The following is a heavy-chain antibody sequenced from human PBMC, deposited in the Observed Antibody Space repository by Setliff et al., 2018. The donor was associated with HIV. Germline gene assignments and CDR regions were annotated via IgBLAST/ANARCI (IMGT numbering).Heavy chain of an antibody. Sequence: LRLSCTASGFTFSNYWMSWVRQAPGKGLEWVANIKQDGSEKHYVDSVKDRFTISRDNAKNSLYLQMNSLRAEDTAVYYCARGPLSSSWYNWFDPWGQGTLVTVSS. J-gene: IGHJ5*02. D-gene: IGHD6-13*01. CDR1: GFTFSNYW. V-gene: IGHV3-7*01. CDR2: IKQDGSEK. CDR3: ARGPLSSSWYNWFDP.